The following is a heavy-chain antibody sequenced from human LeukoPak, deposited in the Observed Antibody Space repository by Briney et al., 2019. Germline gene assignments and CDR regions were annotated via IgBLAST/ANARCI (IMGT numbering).Heavy chain of an antibody. CDR2: VKKDESEK. Sequence: GGSLRLSWAGLGFTFRNNWMTWVRQAPGKGLEWVASVKKDESEKYYVDSVKGRFTISRDNAKNSLYLQMNSLRVEDTAVYYCARGPPYGSRSDYFDYWGQGTLVTVSS. CDR3: ARGPPYGSRSDYFDY. D-gene: IGHD3-10*01. V-gene: IGHV3-7*01. J-gene: IGHJ4*02. CDR1: GFTFRNNW.